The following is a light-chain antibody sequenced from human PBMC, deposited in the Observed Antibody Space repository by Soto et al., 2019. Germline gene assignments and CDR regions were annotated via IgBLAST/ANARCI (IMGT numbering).Light chain of an antibody. CDR1: QSISTW. V-gene: IGKV1-5*01. Sequence: DIQMTQSPSTLSASVGDRVTITCRASQSISTWLAWYQQKPGKAPKLLIYDASRLESGVPSRFSGSGSGTEFTLTISCLQPDDVATYYCQQYNSYSQFTFGPGTKVDIK. J-gene: IGKJ3*01. CDR2: DAS. CDR3: QQYNSYSQFT.